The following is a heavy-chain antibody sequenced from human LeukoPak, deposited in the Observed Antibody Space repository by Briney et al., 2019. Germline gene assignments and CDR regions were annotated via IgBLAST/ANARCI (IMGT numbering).Heavy chain of an antibody. J-gene: IGHJ4*02. D-gene: IGHD3-22*01. V-gene: IGHV3-53*01. CDR2: IYSGGST. CDR1: GFTVSSNY. CDR3: ARGGVDYYDSSGYYYGY. Sequence: GGSLRLSCAASGFTVSSNYMSWVRQAPGKGLEWVSVIYSGGSTYYADSVKGRFTISRDNSKNTLYLQMNSLRAEDTAVYYCARGGVDYYDSSGYYYGYWGQGTLVTVSS.